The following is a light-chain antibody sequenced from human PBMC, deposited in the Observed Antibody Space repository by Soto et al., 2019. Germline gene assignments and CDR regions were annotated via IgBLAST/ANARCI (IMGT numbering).Light chain of an antibody. CDR3: QQYNNWPRT. CDR2: GAS. CDR1: QSVSTN. J-gene: IGKJ1*01. Sequence: EVVMTQSPATLSVSPGESATLSCRASQSVSTNFAWYQQKPGQAPRLLIYGASTRATGIPARFSGSGSETEFTLTISSLRSEDFAVYYCQQYNNWPRTFGQGTRVDIK. V-gene: IGKV3-15*01.